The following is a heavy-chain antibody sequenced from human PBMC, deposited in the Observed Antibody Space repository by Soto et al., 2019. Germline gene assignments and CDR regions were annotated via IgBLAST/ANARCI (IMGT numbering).Heavy chain of an antibody. CDR1: GGSINSSSYY. Sequence: LSLTCTVSGGSINSSSYYWGWIRQPPGKGLEWIGSTYYSGSTYYNPSLKSRVTISVDTSKNQFSLKLSSVTAADTAVYYWARHPIYCSGGSCYPGLRSQYSGAFDYWGQGTLVTVSS. CDR2: TYYSGST. CDR3: ARHPIYCSGGSCYPGLRSQYSGAFDY. J-gene: IGHJ4*02. V-gene: IGHV4-39*01. D-gene: IGHD2-15*01.